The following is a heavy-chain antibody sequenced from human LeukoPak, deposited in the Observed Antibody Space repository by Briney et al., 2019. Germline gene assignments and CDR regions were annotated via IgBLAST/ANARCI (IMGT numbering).Heavy chain of an antibody. CDR1: GITFSDYG. CDR3: AKRAIFGVVDN. Sequence: PGGTLRLSCAASGITFSDYGMSWVRQAPGKGLEWVSAISGSGGSTYYADSVKGRFTISRDNSKNTLYLQMNSLGAEDTAVYYCAKRAIFGVVDNWGQGTLVTVSS. CDR2: ISGSGGST. D-gene: IGHD3-3*01. J-gene: IGHJ4*02. V-gene: IGHV3-23*01.